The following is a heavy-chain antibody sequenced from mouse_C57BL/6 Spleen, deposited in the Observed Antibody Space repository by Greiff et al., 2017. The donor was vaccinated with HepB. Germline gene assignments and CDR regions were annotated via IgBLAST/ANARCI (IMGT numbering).Heavy chain of an antibody. CDR1: GYTFTSYW. D-gene: IGHD1-1*01. Sequence: VQLQQSGAELVKPGASVKLSCKASGYTFTSYWMHWVKQRPGRGLEWIGRIDSNSGGTKYNEKFKSKATLTVDKPSSTAYMQLSSLTSEDSAVYYCARVDYYGRLDFDYWGQGTTLTVSS. V-gene: IGHV1-72*01. CDR3: ARVDYYGRLDFDY. CDR2: IDSNSGGT. J-gene: IGHJ2*01.